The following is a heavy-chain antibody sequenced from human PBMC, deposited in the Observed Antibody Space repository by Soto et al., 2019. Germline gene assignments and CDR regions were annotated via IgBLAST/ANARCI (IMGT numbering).Heavy chain of an antibody. V-gene: IGHV1-69*13. CDR3: ARTSNYGKTPEDYYYYGMDV. CDR2: IIPIFGTA. D-gene: IGHD4-17*01. Sequence: EASVKVSCKASGGTFSSYAISWVRQAPGQGLEWMGGIIPIFGTANYAQKFQGRVTITADESTSTAYMELSSLRSEDTAVYYCARTSNYGKTPEDYYYYGMDVWGQGTTVTVSS. J-gene: IGHJ6*02. CDR1: GGTFSSYA.